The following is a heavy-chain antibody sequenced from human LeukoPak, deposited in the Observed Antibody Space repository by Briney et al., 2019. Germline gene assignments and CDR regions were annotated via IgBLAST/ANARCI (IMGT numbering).Heavy chain of an antibody. V-gene: IGHV3-74*03. CDR2: IKSDGTTT. CDR1: GFTFGSYW. J-gene: IGHJ4*02. CDR3: TRDPILGAPDYFDY. Sequence: GGSLRLSCVTSGFTFGSYWMHWVRQAPGKGLVWVSRIKSDGTTTTYADSVEGRFTISRDNSKNTMYLQMNNLREEDTAVYYCTRDPILGAPDYFDYWGQGTLVTVSS. D-gene: IGHD1-26*01.